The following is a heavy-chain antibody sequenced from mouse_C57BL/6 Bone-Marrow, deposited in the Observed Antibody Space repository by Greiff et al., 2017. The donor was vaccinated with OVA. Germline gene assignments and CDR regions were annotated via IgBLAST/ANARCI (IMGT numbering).Heavy chain of an antibody. CDR3: ARSTVVPFAY. CDR1: GFTFSDYG. D-gene: IGHD1-1*01. J-gene: IGHJ3*01. V-gene: IGHV5-17*01. CDR2: ISSGSSTI. Sequence: DVKLVESGGGLVKPGGSLKLSCAASGFTFSDYGMHWVRQAPEKGLEWVAYISSGSSTIYYADTVKGRFTISRDNAKNTLFLQMTSLRSEETAMYYCARSTVVPFAYWGQGTLVTVSA.